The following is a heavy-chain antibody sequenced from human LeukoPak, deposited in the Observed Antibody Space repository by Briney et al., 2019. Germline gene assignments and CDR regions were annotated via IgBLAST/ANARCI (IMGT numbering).Heavy chain of an antibody. CDR2: IIPKFDLA. V-gene: IGHV1-69*04. D-gene: IGHD1-1*01. Sequence: SVKVSCKTSGDTFSNFVICWVRQAPGQGLEWMARIIPKFDLAKFAQKFQGRVTITADKSTTTVYLELSNVRSDDTAVYYCTRDQNVRGVAAGMEGWFDPWGQGTLVTVSS. CDR3: TRDQNVRGVAAGMEGWFDP. CDR1: GDTFSNFV. J-gene: IGHJ5*02.